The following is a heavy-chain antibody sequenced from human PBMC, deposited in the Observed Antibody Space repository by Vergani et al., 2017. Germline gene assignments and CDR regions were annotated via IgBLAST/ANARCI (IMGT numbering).Heavy chain of an antibody. CDR2: IYYSGRS. Sequence: QLQLQESVPGLVKPSETLSLTCTVAGGSISSSSYYWGWIRQPPGKGLEWIGSIYYSGRSYYNPSLKSRVTISVDTSKNQLSLKLSSVNAADTAGYYCASGYYDSSGPRWYTAPNAFDIWGQGTMVTVSS. D-gene: IGHD3-22*01. CDR1: GGSISSSSYY. J-gene: IGHJ3*02. V-gene: IGHV4-39*01. CDR3: ASGYYDSSGPRWYTAPNAFDI.